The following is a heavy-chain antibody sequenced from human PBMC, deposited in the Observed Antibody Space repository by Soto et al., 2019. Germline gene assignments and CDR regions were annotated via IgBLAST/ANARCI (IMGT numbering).Heavy chain of an antibody. CDR3: ARVSAGDSAGTGYYYYYGMDV. J-gene: IGHJ6*02. Sequence: PSETLSLTCAVYGGSFSGYYWSWIRQPPGKGLEWIGEINHSGSTNYNPSLKSRVTISVDTSKNQFSLKLSSVTAADTAVYYCARVSAGDSAGTGYYYYYGMDVWGQGTTVTVSS. V-gene: IGHV4-34*01. CDR2: INHSGST. D-gene: IGHD6-13*01. CDR1: GGSFSGYY.